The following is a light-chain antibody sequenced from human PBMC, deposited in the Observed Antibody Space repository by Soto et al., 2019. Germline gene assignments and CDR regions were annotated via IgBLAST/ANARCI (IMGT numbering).Light chain of an antibody. CDR2: RNN. V-gene: IGLV1-47*01. CDR3: TAWDESLRGRQ. J-gene: IGLJ2*01. Sequence: QSVLTQPPSASGTPGQRVTISCSGTSSSIVSNYVYWYQQLPGTAPRLLIYRNNQRPSGVPERFSGSKSGPSAFLAISALRSENEADYYCTAWDESLRGRQFGGGTKLTVL. CDR1: SSSIVSNY.